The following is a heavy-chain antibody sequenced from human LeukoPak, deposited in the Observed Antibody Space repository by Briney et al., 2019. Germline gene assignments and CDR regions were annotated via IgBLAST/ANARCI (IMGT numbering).Heavy chain of an antibody. J-gene: IGHJ4*01. CDR2: ITASGDLT. CDR3: ARDGGY. Sequence: GGSLRLSCETSGLTFRNSAMTWVRQAPGKGLVWVSAITASGDLTYYADSVKGRFSISRDNSKNTLYLQMTSLTAEDTAIYYCARDGGYWGQGTPVTVSS. V-gene: IGHV3-23*01. CDR1: GLTFRNSA.